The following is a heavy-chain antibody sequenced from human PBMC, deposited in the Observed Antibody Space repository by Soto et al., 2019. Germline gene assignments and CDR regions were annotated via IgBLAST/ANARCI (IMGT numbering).Heavy chain of an antibody. D-gene: IGHD4-17*01. Sequence: GSLRLSCAASGFTFSSYAMHWVRQAPGKGLEWVAVISYDGSNKYYADSVKGRFTISRDNSKNTLYLQMNSLRAEDTAVYYCARDYGGNSELYAFDIWGQGTMVTVSS. V-gene: IGHV3-30-3*01. J-gene: IGHJ3*02. CDR3: ARDYGGNSELYAFDI. CDR1: GFTFSSYA. CDR2: ISYDGSNK.